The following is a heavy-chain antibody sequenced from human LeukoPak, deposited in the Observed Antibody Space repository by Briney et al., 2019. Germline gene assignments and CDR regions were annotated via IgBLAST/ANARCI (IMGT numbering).Heavy chain of an antibody. CDR1: GGTFSSSA. V-gene: IGHV1-69*04. CDR2: IIPILGIT. CDR3: AKWVAGTRASDY. J-gene: IGHJ4*02. D-gene: IGHD6-19*01. Sequence: SVKVSCRASGGTFSSSAISWVRQAPGQGLEWMGRIIPILGITNYAQKFQGRVTITADKSTSTAYMELSSLRSEDTAVYYCAKWVAGTRASDYWGQGTLVTVSS.